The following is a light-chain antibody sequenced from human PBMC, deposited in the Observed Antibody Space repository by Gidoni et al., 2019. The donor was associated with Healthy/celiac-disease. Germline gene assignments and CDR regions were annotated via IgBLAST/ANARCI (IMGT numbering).Light chain of an antibody. Sequence: EIVLTQSPATLPLSPGERATLSCRASQSVSSHLAWYQQKPGQAPRLLIYDASNRATGIPARFSGSGSGTDFTLTISSLGPEDFAVYYCQQRSNWPPTFGQGTKVEIK. CDR3: QQRSNWPPT. V-gene: IGKV3-11*01. J-gene: IGKJ1*01. CDR1: QSVSSH. CDR2: DAS.